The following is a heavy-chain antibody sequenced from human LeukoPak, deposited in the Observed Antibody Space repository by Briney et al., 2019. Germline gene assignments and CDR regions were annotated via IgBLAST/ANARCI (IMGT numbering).Heavy chain of an antibody. J-gene: IGHJ4*02. D-gene: IGHD1-1*01. V-gene: IGHV3-7*01. CDR1: GFTFTKYW. Sequence: GDSLRLSCAASGFTFTKYWMTWVRQAPGKGLEWVGNIKQDGSDKNYMDSVKGRFTISRDNSKNTLYLQMNSLRAEDTAVYYCAKDIWNDGWGYWGQGTLVTVSS. CDR2: IKQDGSDK. CDR3: AKDIWNDGWGY.